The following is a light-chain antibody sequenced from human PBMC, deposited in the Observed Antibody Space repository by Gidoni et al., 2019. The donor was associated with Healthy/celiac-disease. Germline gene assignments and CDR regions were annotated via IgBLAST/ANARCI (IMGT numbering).Light chain of an antibody. CDR3: AAWDDSLSGWV. CDR2: RNN. V-gene: IGLV1-47*01. Sequence: QSVLTQPPSASGTPGQRVTISCSGSSSNIGSKYVYWYQQLPGTAPKLLIYRNNQRPSGVPDRFSGSKSGTSASLAISGLRSEVEADYYCAAWDDSLSGWVFGGGTKLTVL. CDR1: SSNIGSKY. J-gene: IGLJ3*02.